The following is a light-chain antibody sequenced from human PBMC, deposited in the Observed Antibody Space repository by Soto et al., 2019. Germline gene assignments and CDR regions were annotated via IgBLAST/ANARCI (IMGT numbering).Light chain of an antibody. V-gene: IGLV2-8*01. J-gene: IGLJ1*01. Sequence: QSVLTQPPSASGSVGQSVTISCTGTSSDVGAYNYVSWYQQHPGKAPKLMIYEVNKRPSGVPDRFSGSKSGNTASLTVSGLQAEDEADYYCSSYAGSSNVFGTGTKVTVL. CDR1: SSDVGAYNY. CDR3: SSYAGSSNV. CDR2: EVN.